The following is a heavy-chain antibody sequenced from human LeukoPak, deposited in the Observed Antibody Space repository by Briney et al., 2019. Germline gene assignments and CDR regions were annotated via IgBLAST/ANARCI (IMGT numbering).Heavy chain of an antibody. Sequence: SETLSLTCAVSGGSISSSNWWTWVRQPPGKGLEWIGEIYHSGSTNYNPSLKSRVTISVDTSKNQFSLKLSSVTAADTAVYYCASPVPSRLGWFDPWGQGTLVTVSS. CDR3: ASPVPSRLGWFDP. J-gene: IGHJ5*02. CDR2: IYHSGST. V-gene: IGHV4-4*02. CDR1: GGSISSSNW. D-gene: IGHD1-1*01.